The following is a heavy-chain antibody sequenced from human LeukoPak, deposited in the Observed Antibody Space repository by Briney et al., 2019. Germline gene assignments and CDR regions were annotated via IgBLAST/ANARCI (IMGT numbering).Heavy chain of an antibody. Sequence: GGSLRLSCAASGFTFGNYGIHWVRQAPGKGLEWVAVISYDGSNKYYSDSVKGRFTISRDNSKNTLYLQMNSLRAEDTALFFCAKDRDTYNLGRFDALDIWGQGTMVTVSS. V-gene: IGHV3-30*18. CDR2: ISYDGSNK. CDR3: AKDRDTYNLGRFDALDI. CDR1: GFTFGNYG. J-gene: IGHJ3*02. D-gene: IGHD5-24*01.